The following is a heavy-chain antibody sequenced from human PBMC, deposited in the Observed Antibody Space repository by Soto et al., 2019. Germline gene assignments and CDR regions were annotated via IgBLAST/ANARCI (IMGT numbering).Heavy chain of an antibody. Sequence: GESLKFSCKGFDYTFAAYWIGWVRQMPGKGLEWMGIINPGDSDVRYSPPFEGQVTISADKSINTAYLQWSSLKASDTAMYYCARPDYTKGVWYHVYDIWGRGTMVTVSS. J-gene: IGHJ3*02. D-gene: IGHD2-8*01. V-gene: IGHV5-51*01. CDR3: ARPDYTKGVWYHVYDI. CDR1: DYTFAAYW. CDR2: INPGDSDV.